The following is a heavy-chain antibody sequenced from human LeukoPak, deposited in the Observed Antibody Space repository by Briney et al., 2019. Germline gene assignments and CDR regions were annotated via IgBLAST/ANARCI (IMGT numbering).Heavy chain of an antibody. CDR2: ISHDGSNA. J-gene: IGHJ6*02. Sequence: PGGSLRLPCAASGFTFNTYTMHWVRQAPGTGLEWVAIISHDGSNAYYADSVGGRFTISRDNSKNTLYLQMNSLRPEDTAVYYCVRDDNWAANGLDVWGQGTTVTVSS. CDR1: GFTFNTYT. V-gene: IGHV3-30-3*01. D-gene: IGHD1-20*01. CDR3: VRDDNWAANGLDV.